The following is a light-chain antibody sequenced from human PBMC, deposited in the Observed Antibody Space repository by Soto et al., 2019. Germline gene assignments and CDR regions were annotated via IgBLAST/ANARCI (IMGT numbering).Light chain of an antibody. CDR3: QQCSNWPPLT. CDR1: QSVGSY. CDR2: DAS. V-gene: IGKV3-11*01. Sequence: EIVLTQSPATLSLSPGERATLSCRASQSVGSYLAWYQQKPGQAPRLLIYDASNRATGIPARFSGSGSGTDFTLTISSLEPEDFALYYCQQCSNWPPLTFGGGTKVEIK. J-gene: IGKJ4*01.